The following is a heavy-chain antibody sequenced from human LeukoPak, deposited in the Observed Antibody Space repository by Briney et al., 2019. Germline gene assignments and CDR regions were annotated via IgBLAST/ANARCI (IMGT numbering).Heavy chain of an antibody. CDR1: GFIFSTHG. CDR2: IQFDGTDE. Sequence: GGSLRLSCAASGFIFSTHGMHWVRQAPGKGLEWVAFIQFDGTDEHYAESVKGRFTISRDNSKNTLYLQMNSLRAEDTSVYYCPAAQERHPSLYCGRGTVATV. CDR3: PAAQERHPSLY. J-gene: IGHJ4*02. V-gene: IGHV3-30*02. D-gene: IGHD1-1*01.